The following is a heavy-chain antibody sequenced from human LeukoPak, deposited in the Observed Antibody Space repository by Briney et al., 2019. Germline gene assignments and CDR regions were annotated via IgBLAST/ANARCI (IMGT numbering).Heavy chain of an antibody. D-gene: IGHD6-19*01. J-gene: IGHJ3*02. CDR1: GFTFSSYA. V-gene: IGHV3-30-3*01. CDR2: ISYDGSNK. Sequence: QTGGSLRLSCAASGFTFSSYAMHWVRQAPGKGLEWVAVISYDGSNKYYADSVKGRFTISRDNSKNTLYLQMNSLRAEDTAVYYCARAEAVAGTVDAFDIWGQGTMVTVSS. CDR3: ARAEAVAGTVDAFDI.